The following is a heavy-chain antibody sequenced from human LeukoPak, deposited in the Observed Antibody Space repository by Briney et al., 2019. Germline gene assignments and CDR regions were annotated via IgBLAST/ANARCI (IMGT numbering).Heavy chain of an antibody. CDR1: VTFSNAW. J-gene: IGHJ3*02. CDR2: ISTSSSYI. D-gene: IGHD2-15*01. Sequence: GGSLRLSCAASVTFSNAWMNWVRQAPGKGLEWVSSISTSSSYIYYADSVKGRFTISRDNAKNSLYLQMNSLRAEDTAVYYCAKGGVVHAFDIWGQGTMVTVSS. V-gene: IGHV3-21*04. CDR3: AKGGVVHAFDI.